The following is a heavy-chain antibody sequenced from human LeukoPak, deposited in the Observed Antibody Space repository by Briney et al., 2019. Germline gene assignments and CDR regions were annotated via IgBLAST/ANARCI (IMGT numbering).Heavy chain of an antibody. J-gene: IGHJ4*02. CDR3: ARENTYGDSGPDY. CDR2: IYYSGST. D-gene: IGHD4-17*01. Sequence: SETLSLTCTVSGGSISSYYWSWTRQPPGKGLEWLGYIYYSGSTNYNPSLKSRVTISVDTSKNQFSLKLSSVTAADTAVYYCARENTYGDSGPDYWGQGTLVTVSS. V-gene: IGHV4-59*01. CDR1: GGSISSYY.